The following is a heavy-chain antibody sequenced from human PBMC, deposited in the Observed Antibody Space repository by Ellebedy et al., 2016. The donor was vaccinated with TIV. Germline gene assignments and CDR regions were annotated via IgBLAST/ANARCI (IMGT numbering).Heavy chain of an antibody. D-gene: IGHD3-9*01. J-gene: IGHJ6*02. Sequence: AASVKVSCKVSGYTLTDLSMHSVRQAPGKGLEWMGGFDPEDGETIYAQKFQGRVTMTEDTSTDTAYMELSSLRSEDTAVYYCATEAILTGPLRGMDVWGQGTTVTVSS. CDR2: FDPEDGET. CDR1: GYTLTDLS. CDR3: ATEAILTGPLRGMDV. V-gene: IGHV1-24*01.